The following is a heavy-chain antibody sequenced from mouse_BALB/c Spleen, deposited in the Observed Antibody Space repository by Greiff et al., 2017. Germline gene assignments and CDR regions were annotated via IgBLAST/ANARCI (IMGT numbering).Heavy chain of an antibody. CDR2: ISYSGST. V-gene: IGHV3-2*02. CDR3: ARRATGFYFDY. CDR1: GYSITSDYA. J-gene: IGHJ2*01. Sequence: DVHLVESGPGLVKPSQSLSLTCTVTGYSITSDYAWNWIRQFPGNKLEWMGYISYSGSTSYNPSLKSRISITRDTSKNQFFLQLNSVTTEDTATYYCARRATGFYFDYWGQGTTLTVSS.